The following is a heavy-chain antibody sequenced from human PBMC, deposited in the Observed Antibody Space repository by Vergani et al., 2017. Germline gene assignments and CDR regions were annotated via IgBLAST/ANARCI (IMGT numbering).Heavy chain of an antibody. D-gene: IGHD3-10*01. CDR1: GYSFTSYW. J-gene: IGHJ4*02. Sequence: EVQLVQSGAEVKKPGESLRISCKGSGYSFTSYWINWVRQMPGKGLEWMGNIDPSDSYTNYSPSFQGHVTISADKSVSTAYLQWSSLQASDTAMYYCAKDSLPLGHQTDYFDYWGQGTLVTVSS. V-gene: IGHV5-10-1*03. CDR2: IDPSDSYT. CDR3: AKDSLPLGHQTDYFDY.